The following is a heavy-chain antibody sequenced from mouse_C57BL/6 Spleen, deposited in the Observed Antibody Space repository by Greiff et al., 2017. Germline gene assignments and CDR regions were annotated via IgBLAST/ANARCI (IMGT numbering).Heavy chain of an antibody. V-gene: IGHV5-2*01. CDR3: ARHEGYYGSSYGWFAY. Sequence: EVQRVESGGGLVQPGESLKLSCESNEYEFPSHDMSWVRKTPEKRLELVAAINSDGGSTYYPDTMERRFIISRDNTKKTLYLQMSSLRSEDTALYYCARHEGYYGSSYGWFAYWGQGTLVTVSA. J-gene: IGHJ3*01. CDR2: INSDGGST. D-gene: IGHD1-1*01. CDR1: EYEFPSHD.